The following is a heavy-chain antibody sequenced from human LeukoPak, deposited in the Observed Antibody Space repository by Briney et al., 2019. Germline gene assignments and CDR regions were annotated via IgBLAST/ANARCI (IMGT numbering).Heavy chain of an antibody. J-gene: IGHJ3*02. CDR3: AKSNGYGLVDI. D-gene: IGHD3-10*01. V-gene: IGHV4-4*02. CDR1: GDSISSSHW. Sequence: SGTLSLTCAVSGDSISSSHWWSWVRQPPGKGLEWIGEIYHSGSTNYNPSLKSRVTISVDKSRNQFSLKVTSVTAADTAVYYCAKSNGYGLVDIWGQGTMVTVSS. CDR2: IYHSGST.